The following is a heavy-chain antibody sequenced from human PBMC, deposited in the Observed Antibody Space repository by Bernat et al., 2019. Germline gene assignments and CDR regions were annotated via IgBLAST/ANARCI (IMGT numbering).Heavy chain of an antibody. D-gene: IGHD2-2*01. CDR1: GYTFTSYG. J-gene: IGHJ3*02. Sequence: QVQLVQSGAEVKKPGASVKVSCKASGYTFTSYGISWVRQAPGQGLEWMGWISAYNGNTNYAQKLQGRVTMTTDTSTSTAYMELRSLRSDDTAVYYCARDPGCSSTSCDPPRWFRGPDAFDIWGQGTMVTVSS. CDR2: ISAYNGNT. V-gene: IGHV1-18*01. CDR3: ARDPGCSSTSCDPPRWFRGPDAFDI.